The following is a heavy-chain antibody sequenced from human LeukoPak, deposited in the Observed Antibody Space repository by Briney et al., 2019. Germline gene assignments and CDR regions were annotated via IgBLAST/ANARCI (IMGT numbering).Heavy chain of an antibody. CDR3: GSGSYYGGYYYYYMDT. D-gene: IGHD1-26*01. J-gene: IGHJ6*03. Sequence: SETLSLTCAVYGGSFSGYYWSWTRQPPGKGREWIGEVSHSVSTNYNPSLKSRVTISVDTSQNRLPLNLGSLDAAGQPGFYFGSGSYYGGYYYYYMDTSGKGTTVTVSS. V-gene: IGHV4-34*01. CDR1: GGSFSGYY. CDR2: VSHSVST.